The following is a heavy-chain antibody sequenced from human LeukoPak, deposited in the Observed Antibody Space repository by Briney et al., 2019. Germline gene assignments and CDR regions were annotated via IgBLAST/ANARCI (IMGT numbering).Heavy chain of an antibody. V-gene: IGHV1-46*01. D-gene: IGHD2-15*01. J-gene: IGHJ4*02. CDR1: GYTFTSYY. CDR3: ARTYCSGGSCYYNYFDY. Sequence: ASVKVSCKASGYTFTSYYMHWVRQAPGQGLEWMGIINPSGGSTSYAQKFQGRVTMTRDTSTSTVYMELSSLRSEDTAVYYCARTYCSGGSCYYNYFDYWGQGTLVTVSS. CDR2: INPSGGST.